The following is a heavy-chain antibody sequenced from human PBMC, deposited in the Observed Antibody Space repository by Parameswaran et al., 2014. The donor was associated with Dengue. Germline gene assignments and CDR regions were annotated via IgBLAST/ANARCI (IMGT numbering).Heavy chain of an antibody. V-gene: IGHV4-31*02. CDR3: ARVRGYSSGPGLGHFDY. J-gene: IGHJ4*02. D-gene: IGHD6-19*01. CDR2: IYYSGST. Sequence: RWIRQPQEGLEWIGYIYYSGSTYYNPSLKSRVTISVDTSKNQFSLKLSSVTAADTAVYYCARVRGYSSGPGLGHFDYWGQGTLVTVSS.